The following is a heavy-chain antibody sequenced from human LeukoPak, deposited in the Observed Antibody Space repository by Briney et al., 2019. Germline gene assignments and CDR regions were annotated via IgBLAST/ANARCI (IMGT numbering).Heavy chain of an antibody. CDR1: GYTLTALS. CDR3: ATHRTTVITSLVY. V-gene: IGHV1-24*01. J-gene: IGHJ4*02. CDR2: LDPADGET. D-gene: IGHD4-17*01. Sequence: ASVKVSCKVSGYTLTALSTHWVRQAPGKGLEWMGGLDPADGETIYAQKFQGRVTMTEDTSTDTAYMELNSLRSEDTAVYYCATHRTTVITSLVYWGQGTLVSVSS.